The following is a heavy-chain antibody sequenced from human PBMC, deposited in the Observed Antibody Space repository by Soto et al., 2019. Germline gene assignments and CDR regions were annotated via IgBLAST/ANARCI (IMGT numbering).Heavy chain of an antibody. Sequence: PAQTLSLTCAISGDSVSSNSAAWNWIRQSPSRGLEWLGRTYYRSKWYNDYAVSVKSRITINADTSKNQFSLQLNSVTPEDTAVYYCARCTVAGGLDAFDIWGQGKMVTVSS. V-gene: IGHV6-1*01. CDR1: GDSVSSNSAA. J-gene: IGHJ3*02. CDR3: ARCTVAGGLDAFDI. D-gene: IGHD6-19*01. CDR2: TYYRSKWYN.